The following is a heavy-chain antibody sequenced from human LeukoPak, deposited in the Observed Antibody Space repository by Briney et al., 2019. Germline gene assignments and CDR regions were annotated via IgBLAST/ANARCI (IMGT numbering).Heavy chain of an antibody. Sequence: ASVKVSCKASGVTFTAYYMHWVRQAPGQGLEWMGCINPNSGGTKYAQKFQGRVTMTRDTSISTAYMELSRLRPDDTAVYYCARDSSGGYSSDYWGQGTLVTVSS. CDR2: INPNSGGT. D-gene: IGHD3-10*01. V-gene: IGHV1-2*02. CDR3: ARDSSGGYSSDY. J-gene: IGHJ4*02. CDR1: GVTFTAYY.